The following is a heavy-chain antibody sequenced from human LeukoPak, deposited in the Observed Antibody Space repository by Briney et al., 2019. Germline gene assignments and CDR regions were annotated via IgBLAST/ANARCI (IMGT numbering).Heavy chain of an antibody. CDR2: IYYSGST. D-gene: IGHD5-18*01. Sequence: PSDTLSLTCTVSGGSISSISYYWGWIRQPPGKGLEWIGSIYYSGSTYYNPSLKSRVTISVDTSKNQFSLKLTSVTAADTAVYYCARTTEGGYTYGYFYYYYMDVWGKGTTVTISS. CDR3: ARTTEGGYTYGYFYYYYMDV. J-gene: IGHJ6*03. V-gene: IGHV4-39*07. CDR1: GGSISSISYY.